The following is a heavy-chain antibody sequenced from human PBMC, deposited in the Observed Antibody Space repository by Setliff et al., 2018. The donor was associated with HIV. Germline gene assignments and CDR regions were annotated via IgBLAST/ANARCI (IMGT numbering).Heavy chain of an antibody. Sequence: SVKVSCKASGGAFCTYAISWVRQAPGQGLEWMGRIIPIFGTAHYAQKFQGRVTITADKSTSTAYMELSSLRSEDTAVYYCARALGELSLYPFYWGQGTLVTVSS. D-gene: IGHD3-16*02. CDR3: ARALGELSLYPFY. CDR1: GGAFCTYA. CDR2: IIPIFGTA. V-gene: IGHV1-69*06. J-gene: IGHJ4*02.